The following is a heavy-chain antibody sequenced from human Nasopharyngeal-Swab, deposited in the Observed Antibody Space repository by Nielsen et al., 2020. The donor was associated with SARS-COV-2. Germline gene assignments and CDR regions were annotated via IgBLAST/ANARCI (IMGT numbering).Heavy chain of an antibody. V-gene: IGHV1-69*13. D-gene: IGHD1-26*01. CDR3: ASFGGSYRYFDY. Sequence: LVKVSCKASGGTFSSYAISWVRQAPGQGLEWMGGIIPIFGTANYAQKFQGRVTITADESTSTAYMELSSLRSEDTAVYYCASFGGSYRYFDYWGQGTLVTVSS. J-gene: IGHJ4*02. CDR2: IIPIFGTA. CDR1: GGTFSSYA.